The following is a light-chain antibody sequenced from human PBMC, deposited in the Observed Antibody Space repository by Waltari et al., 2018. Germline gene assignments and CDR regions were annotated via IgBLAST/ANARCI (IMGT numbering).Light chain of an antibody. J-gene: IGLJ3*02. Sequence: QSALTQPTPMSGSPGPSIPLSCSATSTDLGGYNYISWYQQHSGKAPKLIIYDVTSRPSGVSDRFSGSKSGNTASLTISGLQLDDEAYYFCASYTTTSLGVFGGGTKVTVL. CDR1: STDLGGYNY. V-gene: IGLV2-14*03. CDR2: DVT. CDR3: ASYTTTSLGV.